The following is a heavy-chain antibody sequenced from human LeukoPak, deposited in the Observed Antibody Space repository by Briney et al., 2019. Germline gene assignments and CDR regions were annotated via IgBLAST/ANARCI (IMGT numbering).Heavy chain of an antibody. D-gene: IGHD2-15*01. CDR1: GYSFIGYY. J-gene: IGHJ4*02. CDR3: ARGIIGYYFDY. V-gene: IGHV1-2*02. CDR2: INPNSGGA. Sequence: ASVKVSCKASGYSFIGYYIHWVRQAPGQGLEWMGWINPNSGGANYAQKFQGRVTMTRDTSISTVYMELTRLRSDDTAMYYCARGIIGYYFDYWGQGTLVTVSS.